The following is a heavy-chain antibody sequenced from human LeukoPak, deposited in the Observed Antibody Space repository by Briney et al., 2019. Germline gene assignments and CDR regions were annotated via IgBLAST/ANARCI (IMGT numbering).Heavy chain of an antibody. CDR2: IYYSGTT. J-gene: IGHJ2*01. CDR1: GGSIRSYY. D-gene: IGHD2-8*01. Sequence: PSETLSLTCTVSGGSIRSYYWSWIRQPPGKGLEWIGYIYYSGTTNSNPSLKSRVTISVDTAKSQFSLKLNSVTAADTAVCYCARTRTDIGQMVYESYFDLWGRGTLVTVSS. V-gene: IGHV4-59*01. CDR3: ARTRTDIGQMVYESYFDL.